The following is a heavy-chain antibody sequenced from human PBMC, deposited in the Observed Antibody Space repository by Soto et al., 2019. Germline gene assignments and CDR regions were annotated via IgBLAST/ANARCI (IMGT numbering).Heavy chain of an antibody. CDR1: GYTFTSYG. CDR3: ARDRSGYCSSTSCYQNWFDP. Sequence: ASVKVSFKASGYTFTSYGISWLRQAPGQGLEWMGWISAYNGNTNYAQKLQGRVTMTTDTSTSTAYMELRSLRSDDTAVYYCARDRSGYCSSTSCYQNWFDPWGQGTLVTVSS. V-gene: IGHV1-18*04. D-gene: IGHD2-2*01. J-gene: IGHJ5*02. CDR2: ISAYNGNT.